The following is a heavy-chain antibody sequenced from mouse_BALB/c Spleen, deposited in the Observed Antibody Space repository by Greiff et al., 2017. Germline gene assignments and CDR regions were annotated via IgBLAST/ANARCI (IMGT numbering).Heavy chain of an antibody. CDR2: ISSGGGST. V-gene: IGHV5-12-1*01. CDR3: ARHSGYYAMDY. J-gene: IGHJ4*01. CDR1: GFAFSSYD. Sequence: DVKLVESGGGLVKPGGSLKLSCAASGFAFSSYDMSWVRQTPEKRLEWVAYISSGGGSTYYPDTVKGRFTISRDNAKNTLYLQMSSLKSEDTAMYYCARHSGYYAMDYWGQGTSVTVSS.